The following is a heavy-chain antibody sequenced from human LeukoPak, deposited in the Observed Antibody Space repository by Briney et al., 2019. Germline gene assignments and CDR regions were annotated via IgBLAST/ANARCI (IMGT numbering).Heavy chain of an antibody. Sequence: GGSLRLSCAASGFTFSIYWVHWVRQAPGKGLVWVSSINSDGSSTSYADSVKGRFTISRDNAKNTLYLKMNTLRAEDTAVYYCASLDYWGQGTPVTVSS. V-gene: IGHV3-74*01. J-gene: IGHJ4*02. CDR3: ASLDY. CDR1: GFTFSIYW. CDR2: INSDGSST.